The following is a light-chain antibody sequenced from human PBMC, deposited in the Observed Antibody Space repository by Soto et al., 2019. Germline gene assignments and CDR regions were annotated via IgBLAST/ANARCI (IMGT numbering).Light chain of an antibody. J-gene: IGLJ7*01. Sequence: QSALTQPPSVSGAPGQRVTISCAGNYSNIGASYDVHWYQQLPGEAHKLLIFENTNRPSGVPDRFSASRSGTSASLDITGLQAEDEADYYCQSYDISLSGSVFGGGTQLTVL. CDR2: ENT. CDR3: QSYDISLSGSV. V-gene: IGLV1-40*01. CDR1: YSNIGASYD.